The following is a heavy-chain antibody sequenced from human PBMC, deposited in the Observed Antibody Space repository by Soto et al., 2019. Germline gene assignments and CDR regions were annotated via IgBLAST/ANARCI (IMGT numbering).Heavy chain of an antibody. Sequence: GGSLRLSCEASGFNFDDYAMTWVRQAPGKGLEWVAVISYDGSNKYYADSVKGRFTISRDNSKNTLYLQMNSLRAEDTAVYYCASKGRYGDYYYGMDVWGQGTTVTVSS. D-gene: IGHD4-17*01. J-gene: IGHJ6*02. CDR3: ASKGRYGDYYYGMDV. V-gene: IGHV3-30-3*01. CDR2: ISYDGSNK. CDR1: GFNFDDYA.